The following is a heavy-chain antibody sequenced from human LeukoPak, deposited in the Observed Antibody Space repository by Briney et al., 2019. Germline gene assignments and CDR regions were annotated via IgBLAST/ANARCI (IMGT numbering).Heavy chain of an antibody. Sequence: SQTLSLTCTVSGGSISSGSYYWSWIRQPAGKGLEWIGRIYTSGSTNYNPSLKSRVTISVDTSKNQFSLKLSSVTAADTAVYYCARVFSEPPVLKDYWGQGTLVTVSS. J-gene: IGHJ4*02. D-gene: IGHD2-8*01. CDR1: GGSISSGSYY. CDR3: ARVFSEPPVLKDY. CDR2: IYTSGST. V-gene: IGHV4-61*02.